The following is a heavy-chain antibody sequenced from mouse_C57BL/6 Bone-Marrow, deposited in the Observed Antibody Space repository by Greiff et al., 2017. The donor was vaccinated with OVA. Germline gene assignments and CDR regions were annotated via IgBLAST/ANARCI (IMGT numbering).Heavy chain of an antibody. D-gene: IGHD1-1*01. CDR1: GFTFTNYY. J-gene: IGHJ2*01. CDR2: IRNKPNGSTT. CDR3: ARYKGRVAVDYFDY. Sequence: DVMLVESGGGLVQPGDSLSLSCAASGFTFTNYYMSWVRQPPGKALEWLAFIRNKPNGSTTEYSASVKGRFTISRDNSQSILYLQINALRAEDSATYYCARYKGRVAVDYFDYWGQGTALTVSS. V-gene: IGHV7-3*01.